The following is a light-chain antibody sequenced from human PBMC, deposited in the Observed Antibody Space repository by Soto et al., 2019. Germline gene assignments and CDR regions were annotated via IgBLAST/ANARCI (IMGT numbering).Light chain of an antibody. CDR1: QSLSRN. J-gene: IGKJ3*01. CDR3: QHYNDWPPAFT. Sequence: EILMTQSPATLSVSPGERATLSCRASQSLSRNLAWYQQKPGQAPRLLIYSASTRASGIPARFSGSGSGTEFTLPISSLQSEDFALYYCQHYNDWPPAFTFGPGTKVDL. V-gene: IGKV3-15*01. CDR2: SAS.